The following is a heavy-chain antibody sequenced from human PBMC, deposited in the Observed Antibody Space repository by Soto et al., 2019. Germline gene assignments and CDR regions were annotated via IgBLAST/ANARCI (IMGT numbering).Heavy chain of an antibody. V-gene: IGHV4-30-4*01. CDR2: IYYSGST. Sequence: SETLSLTCTVSGGSISSGDYYWSWIRQPPGKGLEWIGYIYYSGSTYYNPSLKSRVTISVDTSKNQFSLKLSSVTAADTAVYYCASGITPYYYYGMDVWGQGTTVTVSS. CDR1: GGSISSGDYY. CDR3: ASGITPYYYYGMDV. D-gene: IGHD1-20*01. J-gene: IGHJ6*02.